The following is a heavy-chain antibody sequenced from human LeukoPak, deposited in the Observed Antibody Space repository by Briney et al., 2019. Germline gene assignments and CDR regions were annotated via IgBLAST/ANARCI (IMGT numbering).Heavy chain of an antibody. CDR2: INGDGSST. CDR1: GFTFSSYW. D-gene: IGHD5-24*01. V-gene: IGHV3-74*01. Sequence: PEGSLRLSCAASGFTFSSYWMHWVRQAPGKGLVWVSRINGDGSSTSYADSVKGRFTISRDNAKNTLYLQMNSLRAEDTAVYYCASPRYSYGVPTDYWGQGTLVTVSS. J-gene: IGHJ4*02. CDR3: ASPRYSYGVPTDY.